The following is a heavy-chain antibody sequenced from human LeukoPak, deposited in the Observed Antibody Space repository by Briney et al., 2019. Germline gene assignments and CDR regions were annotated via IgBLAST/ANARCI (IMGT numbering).Heavy chain of an antibody. CDR1: GFTFSTYGRFA. J-gene: IGHJ5*02. D-gene: IGHD3-10*01. CDR3: ARDRDGSGSYFTYWFDP. CDR2: LSYDGSEK. V-gene: IGHV3-30*01. Sequence: GGSLRLSCVVSGFTFSTYGRFAMHWLRQAPGKGLEWGAVLSYDGSEKKYADSVKGRFTISRDNSKNIVYLEMNSLRVEDTAVYSCARDRDGSGSYFTYWFDPWGQGTLVTVSS.